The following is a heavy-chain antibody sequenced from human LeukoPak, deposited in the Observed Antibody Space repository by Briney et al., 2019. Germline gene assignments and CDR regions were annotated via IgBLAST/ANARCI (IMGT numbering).Heavy chain of an antibody. V-gene: IGHV3-23*05. Sequence: GGSLRLSCVASGLTFSSYGMSWVRQAPGKGLEWVSSISGRGTSTFYADSVKGRFTISRDNSKNTVYLQLSNLRVADTAVYYCAKLEDWGQGTLVAVSS. CDR2: ISGRGTST. CDR1: GLTFSSYG. CDR3: AKLED. J-gene: IGHJ4*02. D-gene: IGHD1-1*01.